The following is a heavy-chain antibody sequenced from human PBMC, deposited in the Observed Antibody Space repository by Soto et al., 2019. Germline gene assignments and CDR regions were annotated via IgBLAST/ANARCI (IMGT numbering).Heavy chain of an antibody. V-gene: IGHV1-18*01. D-gene: IGHD6-13*01. Sequence: QVQLVQSGGEVKKPGASVKVSCKASAYTFTNYGISWVRQAPGQGLEWMGWISAYNGNINYAQKFRGRVTMTTDTYKSSAYLEVRSLRSDDTAVYSCARSGSSWHLREFDTWGQGHLVTVSS. CDR1: AYTFTNYG. CDR3: ARSGSSWHLREFDT. CDR2: ISAYNGNI. J-gene: IGHJ1*01.